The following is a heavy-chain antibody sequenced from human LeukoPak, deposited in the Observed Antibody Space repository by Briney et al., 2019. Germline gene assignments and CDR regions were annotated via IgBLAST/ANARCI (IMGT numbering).Heavy chain of an antibody. CDR2: IDWDDDK. D-gene: IGHD2-2*01. CDR1: GFSLSTSGMC. V-gene: IGHV2-70*11. Sequence: SGPALVKPTQTLTLTCTFSGFSLSTSGMCVSWIRQPPGKALEWLARIDWDDDKYYNTSLRTRLTISKDTSKNQVVLKMTNMDPVDTATYYCARVSGVVLVPTAKSYYYYYMDVWGKGTTVTVSS. J-gene: IGHJ6*03. CDR3: ARVSGVVLVPTAKSYYYYYMDV.